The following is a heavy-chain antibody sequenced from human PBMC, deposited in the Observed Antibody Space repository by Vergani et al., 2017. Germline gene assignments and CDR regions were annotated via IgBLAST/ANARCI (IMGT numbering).Heavy chain of an antibody. D-gene: IGHD3-16*01. CDR3: ARDLRLLYTRFDP. CDR2: TWYDGNKK. J-gene: IGHJ5*02. V-gene: IGHV3-33*01. CDR1: GCTFNQYG. Sequence: QVQLVESGGGVVQPGRSLRLSCAASGCTFNQYGMHWVRQAPGKGLEWVAVTWYDGNKKQYADSVKGRFTISRDNSKSTMYLQMNSLRDEDTGVYYCARDLRLLYTRFDPWGQGTLVTVSS.